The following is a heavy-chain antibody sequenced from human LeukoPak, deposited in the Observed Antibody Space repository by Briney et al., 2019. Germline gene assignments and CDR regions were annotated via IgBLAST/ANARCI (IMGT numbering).Heavy chain of an antibody. CDR1: GFTFGVYV. CDR3: TRDTGYYGDYRGGAFDI. Sequence: GGSLRLSCTASGFTFGVYVMSWVRQAPGEGLGRVGFIRSKAYGGTTEYAASVKGRFTISRDDSKSIAYLQMNSLKTEDTAVYYCTRDTGYYGDYRGGAFDIWGQGTMVTVSS. D-gene: IGHD4-17*01. V-gene: IGHV3-49*04. J-gene: IGHJ3*02. CDR2: IRSKAYGGTT.